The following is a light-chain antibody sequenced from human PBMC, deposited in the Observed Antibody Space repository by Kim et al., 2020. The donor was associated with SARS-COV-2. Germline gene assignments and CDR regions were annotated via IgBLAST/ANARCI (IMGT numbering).Light chain of an antibody. CDR3: QQYDSNPRT. V-gene: IGKV1D-16*01. Sequence: DIQMTQSPSSLSASVGDRVTITCRASQSISSWLAWYQQKPEKAPKTLIYDASSLQSGVPSRFRSSGSGTEFTLTINSLQPEDFATYYYQQYDSNPRTFGQGTKVDIK. J-gene: IGKJ1*01. CDR1: QSISSW. CDR2: DAS.